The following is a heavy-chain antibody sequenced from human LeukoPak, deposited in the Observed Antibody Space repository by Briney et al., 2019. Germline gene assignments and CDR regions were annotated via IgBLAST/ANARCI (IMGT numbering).Heavy chain of an antibody. V-gene: IGHV1-69*05. CDR3: ARPSLGGYSYGYSY. J-gene: IGHJ4*02. CDR2: IIPIFGTA. Sequence: ASVKVSCKASGGTFSSYAISWVRQAPGQGLEWMGGIIPIFGTANYAQKFQGRVTITTDESMSTAYMELSSLRSEDTAVYYCARPSLGGYSYGYSYWGQGTLVTVSS. CDR1: GGTFSSYA. D-gene: IGHD5-18*01.